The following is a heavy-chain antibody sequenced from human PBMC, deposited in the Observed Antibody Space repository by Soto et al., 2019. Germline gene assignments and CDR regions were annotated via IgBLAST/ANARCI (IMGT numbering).Heavy chain of an antibody. CDR2: IVVGSGNT. CDR1: GCTFTSSA. D-gene: IGHD2-2*01. J-gene: IGHJ6*02. CDR3: AADPYCSSTSCYGTPMDV. V-gene: IGHV1-58*01. Sequence: SVKVSCKASGCTFTSSAVQWVRQARGQRLEWIGWIVVGSGNTNYAQKFQERVTITRDMSTSTAYMELSSLRSEDTAVYYCAADPYCSSTSCYGTPMDVWGQGTTVTVSS.